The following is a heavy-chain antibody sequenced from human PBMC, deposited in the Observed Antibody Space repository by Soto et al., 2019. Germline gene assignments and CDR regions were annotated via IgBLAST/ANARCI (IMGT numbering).Heavy chain of an antibody. V-gene: IGHV1-2*04. CDR1: GYTFTGYY. Sequence: ASVKVSCKASGYTFTGYYMHWVRQAPGQGLEWMGWINPNSGGTNYAQKFQGWVTMTRDTSISTAYMELSRLRSDDTAVYYCARDARLSSYYYYGMDVWGQGTTVTVSS. J-gene: IGHJ6*02. CDR3: ARDARLSSYYYYGMDV. D-gene: IGHD3-16*02. CDR2: INPNSGGT.